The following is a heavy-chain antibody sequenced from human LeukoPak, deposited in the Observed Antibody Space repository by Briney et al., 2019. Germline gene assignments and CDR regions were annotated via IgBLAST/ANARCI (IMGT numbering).Heavy chain of an antibody. CDR1: GFSFSSYS. CDR2: ISGGGIAK. CDR3: AKDLPPPPSPLGYSSGRRVDYFDF. Sequence: GGSLRLSCAASGFSFSSYSINWVRQAPGKGLEWVSYISGGGIAKHYTDSVKGRFTISRDNSKNTLYLQMNSLRAEDTAVYYWAKDLPPPPSPLGYSSGRRVDYFDFRGWGTVVIVSS. V-gene: IGHV3-48*01. D-gene: IGHD6-19*01. J-gene: IGHJ4*02.